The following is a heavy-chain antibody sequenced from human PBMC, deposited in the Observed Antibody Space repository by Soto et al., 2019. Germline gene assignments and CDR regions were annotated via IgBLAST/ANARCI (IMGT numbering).Heavy chain of an antibody. D-gene: IGHD2-15*01. CDR2: FDPEDGET. CDR1: GYTLTELS. Sequence: ASVKVSCKVSGYTLTELSMHWVRQAPGKGLEWMGGFDPEDGETIYAQKFQGRVTMTEDTSTDTAYMELSSLGSEDTAVYYCATDSVYCSGGSCYSNNWFDPWGQGTLVTVSS. V-gene: IGHV1-24*01. CDR3: ATDSVYCSGGSCYSNNWFDP. J-gene: IGHJ5*02.